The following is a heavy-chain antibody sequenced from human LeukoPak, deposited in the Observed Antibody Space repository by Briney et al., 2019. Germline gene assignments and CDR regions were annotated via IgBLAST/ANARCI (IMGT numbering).Heavy chain of an antibody. D-gene: IGHD5-18*01. CDR3: ARVPGLPYWFDP. V-gene: IGHV4-59*01. CDR2: IYYSGST. Sequence: PSETLSLTCTVSGGSISSYYWSWIRQPPGKGLEWIGYIYYSGSTNYNPSLKSRVTISVDTSKNQFSLKLSSVTAADTAVYYCARVPGLPYWFDPWGQGTLVTVSS. J-gene: IGHJ5*02. CDR1: GGSISSYY.